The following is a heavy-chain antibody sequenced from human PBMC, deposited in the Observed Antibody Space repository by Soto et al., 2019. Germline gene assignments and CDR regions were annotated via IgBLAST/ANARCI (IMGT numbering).Heavy chain of an antibody. J-gene: IGHJ4*02. Sequence: EVQLVESGGGLVQPGGSLRVSCAASGFIVRTTYMSWVRQAPGKGLEWVSVLFSSGNTHYANSVKGRFTISRDDSKNTLYLQMNSLRPEDTAIYYCAREGVDYGDYVGYFDLWGQGTLVTVSS. CDR3: AREGVDYGDYVGYFDL. D-gene: IGHD4-17*01. V-gene: IGHV3-53*04. CDR2: LFSSGNT. CDR1: GFIVRTTY.